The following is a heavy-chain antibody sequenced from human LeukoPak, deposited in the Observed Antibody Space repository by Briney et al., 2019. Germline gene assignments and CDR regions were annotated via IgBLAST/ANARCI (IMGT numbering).Heavy chain of an antibody. V-gene: IGHV3-30*18. Sequence: GRSLRLSCAASGFTFSSYGMHWVRQAPGKGLEWVAVISYDGSNKYYADSVKGRFTISRDNSKNTLYLQMNSLRPEDTAVYYCAKGGSWSGDPWGQGTLVTVSS. D-gene: IGHD2-15*01. CDR2: ISYDGSNK. J-gene: IGHJ5*02. CDR1: GFTFSSYG. CDR3: AKGGSWSGDP.